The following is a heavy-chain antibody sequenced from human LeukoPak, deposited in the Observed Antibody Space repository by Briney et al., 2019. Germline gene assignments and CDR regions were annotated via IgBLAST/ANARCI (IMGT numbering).Heavy chain of an antibody. CDR3: TRYYYDSSGYYVPFDY. D-gene: IGHD3-22*01. CDR1: GFTFSNVW. CDR2: IRSKANSYAT. Sequence: GGSLRLSCAASGFTFSNVWMSWVRQAPGKGLEWVGRIRSKANSYATAYAASVKGRFTIPRDDSKNTAYLQMNSLKTEDTAVYYCTRYYYDSSGYYVPFDYWGQGTLVTVSS. J-gene: IGHJ4*02. V-gene: IGHV3-73*01.